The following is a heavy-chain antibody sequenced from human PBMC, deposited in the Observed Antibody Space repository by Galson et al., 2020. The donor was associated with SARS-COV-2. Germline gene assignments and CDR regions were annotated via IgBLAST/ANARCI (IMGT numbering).Heavy chain of an antibody. V-gene: IGHV1-8*01. CDR1: GYTFTSYD. J-gene: IGHJ6*03. D-gene: IGHD3-3*01. CDR3: ARGGLSSTIVCYYDCMDV. Sequence: ASVKVSCKASGYTFTSYDINWVRQATGQGLEWMGWMNPNSGNTGYAQKFQGRVTMTRNTSISTAYMELSSLRSEDTAVYYCARGGLSSTIVCYYDCMDVWGKGTTVTGS. CDR2: MNPNSGNT.